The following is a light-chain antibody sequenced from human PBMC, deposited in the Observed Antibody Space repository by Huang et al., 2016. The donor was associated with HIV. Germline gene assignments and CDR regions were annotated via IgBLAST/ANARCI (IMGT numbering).Light chain of an antibody. CDR3: MQGKQLPYT. Sequence: DIVMTQTPLSLSVTPGQPASISCKSSQGLLYREKIYLYWYLQKPGQYPQLLIYELSNRLSGGPERCSGSGSPTDFTLKISRVETEDVGVYYCMQGKQLPYTFGQGTRLEIK. V-gene: IGKV2-29*02. J-gene: IGKJ2*01. CDR2: ELS. CDR1: QGLLYREKIY.